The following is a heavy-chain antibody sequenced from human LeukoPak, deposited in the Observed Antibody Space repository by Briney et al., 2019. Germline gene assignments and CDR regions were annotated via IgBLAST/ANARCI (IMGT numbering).Heavy chain of an antibody. J-gene: IGHJ4*02. CDR2: VSTDGSST. V-gene: IGHV3-74*01. CDR3: ARGSLYTSGTYSPRFDY. CDR1: GFTFSSYW. Sequence: GSLRLSCAASGFTFSSYWMHWVRQAPGKGLVWVSRVSTDGSSTTYADSVKGRFTMSRDNSKNTLYLQMNSLRAEDTAVYYCARGSLYTSGTYSPRFDYWGQGTLVTVSS. D-gene: IGHD3-10*01.